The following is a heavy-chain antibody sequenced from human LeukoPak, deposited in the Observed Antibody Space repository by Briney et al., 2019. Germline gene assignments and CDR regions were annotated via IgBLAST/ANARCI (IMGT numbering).Heavy chain of an antibody. V-gene: IGHV3-74*01. CDR1: GFTVSSNY. CDR3: ARGPGLEWSGAASFDS. CDR2: INSDGSST. D-gene: IGHD3-3*01. Sequence: PGGSLRLSCAASGFTVSSNYMSWVRQAPGKGLEWVSRINSDGSSTSYADSVKGRFTISRDNARNTLYLQMNSLRDEDTAVYYCARGPGLEWSGAASFDSWGQGTLVTVSS. J-gene: IGHJ4*02.